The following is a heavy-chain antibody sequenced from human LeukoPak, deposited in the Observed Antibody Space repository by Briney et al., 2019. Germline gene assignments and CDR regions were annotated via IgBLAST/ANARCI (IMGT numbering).Heavy chain of an antibody. Sequence: GGSLRLSCAASGFTFSSYAMSWVRQAPGKGLEWVSAIGGSGGSTYYADSVKGRFTISRDNSKNTLYLQMNSLRAEDTAVYYCAKLSVVVPAARVQFDPWGQGTLVTVSS. V-gene: IGHV3-23*01. D-gene: IGHD2-2*01. CDR3: AKLSVVVPAARVQFDP. CDR2: IGGSGGST. J-gene: IGHJ5*02. CDR1: GFTFSSYA.